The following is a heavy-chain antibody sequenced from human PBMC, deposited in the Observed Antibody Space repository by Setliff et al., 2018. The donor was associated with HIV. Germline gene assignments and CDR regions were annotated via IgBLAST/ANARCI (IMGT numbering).Heavy chain of an antibody. D-gene: IGHD2-21*01. V-gene: IGHV4-30-4*08. Sequence: SETLSLTCIVSGGSIRSDNHFWSWVRQPPGKGLEWIGFIDYIGRPYYNPSLNSRVSISVDTARNQFSLNLWSVTAADTAVYFCAREVKDVSDSDAFDIWGQGTTVTGS. CDR3: AREVKDVSDSDAFDI. CDR2: IDYIGRP. J-gene: IGHJ3*02. CDR1: GGSIRSDNHF.